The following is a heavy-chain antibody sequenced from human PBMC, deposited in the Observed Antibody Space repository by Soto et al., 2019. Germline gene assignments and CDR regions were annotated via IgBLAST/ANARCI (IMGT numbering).Heavy chain of an antibody. Sequence: ASVRVSCKASGYSLTGYYMHWVRQAPGQGLEWMGWINPNSGGTNYAQKFQGWVTMTRDTSISTAYMELSRLRSDDTAVYYCAKGSRGRRPYYFDYWGQGTLVTVSS. CDR2: INPNSGGT. V-gene: IGHV1-2*04. CDR3: AKGSRGRRPYYFDY. J-gene: IGHJ4*02. D-gene: IGHD5-12*01. CDR1: GYSLTGYY.